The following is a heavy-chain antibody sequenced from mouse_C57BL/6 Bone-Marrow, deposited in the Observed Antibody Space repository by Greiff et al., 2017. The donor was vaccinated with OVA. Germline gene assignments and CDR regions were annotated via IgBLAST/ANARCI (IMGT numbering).Heavy chain of an antibody. CDR3: ARVGGYYFDY. CDR1: GYTFTDYY. J-gene: IGHJ2*01. V-gene: IGHV1-19*01. CDR2: INPYNGGT. Sequence: VQLQQSGPVLVKPGASVKMSCKASGYTFTDYYMNWVKQSHGKSLEWIGDINPYNGGTSYNQKFKGKATLTVDKSSSTAYMELSSLTSEDSAVYYCARVGGYYFDYWDQGTTLTVSS.